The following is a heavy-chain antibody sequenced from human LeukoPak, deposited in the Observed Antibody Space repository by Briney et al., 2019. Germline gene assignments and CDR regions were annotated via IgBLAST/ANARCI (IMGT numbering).Heavy chain of an antibody. V-gene: IGHV3-7*01. CDR1: GFTFSSYW. Sequence: GGSLRLSCAASGFTFSSYWMSWVRQAPGKGLEWVANIKQDGSEKNYVDSVKGRFTISRDNAKNSLYLQMNSLRAEDTAVYYCARSYYYGSGVFDYWGQGTLVTVSS. J-gene: IGHJ4*02. D-gene: IGHD3-10*01. CDR2: IKQDGSEK. CDR3: ARSYYYGSGVFDY.